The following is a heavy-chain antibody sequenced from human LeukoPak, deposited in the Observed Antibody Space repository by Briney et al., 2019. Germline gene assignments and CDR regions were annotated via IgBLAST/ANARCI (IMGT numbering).Heavy chain of an antibody. CDR2: ISGSGGST. Sequence: PGGTLRLSCEASGFIFSNYGMNSVRQAPGKGLEWLSAISGSGGSTYYADSVKGRFTISRDNSKNTLYLQMNSLRAEDTAVYYCAKARIVVVPAVMDYWGQGTLVTVSS. CDR1: GFIFSNYG. V-gene: IGHV3-23*01. J-gene: IGHJ4*02. CDR3: AKARIVVVPAVMDY. D-gene: IGHD2-2*01.